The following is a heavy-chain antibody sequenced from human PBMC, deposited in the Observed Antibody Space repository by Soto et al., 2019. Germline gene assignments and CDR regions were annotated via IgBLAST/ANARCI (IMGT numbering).Heavy chain of an antibody. CDR2: IYYSGST. V-gene: IGHV4-59*01. CDR1: GGSISSYY. Sequence: SETLSLTRTVSGGSISSYYWSWIRQPPGKGLEWIGYIYYSGSTSYNPSLKSRVTISVDTSKNQFSLKLSSVTAADTAVYYCARGGSYYVGWFDPWGQGTLVTVS. D-gene: IGHD1-26*01. CDR3: ARGGSYYVGWFDP. J-gene: IGHJ5*02.